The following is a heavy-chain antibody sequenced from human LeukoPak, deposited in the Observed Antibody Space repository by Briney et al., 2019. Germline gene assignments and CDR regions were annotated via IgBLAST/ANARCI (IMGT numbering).Heavy chain of an antibody. CDR1: GGSFSGYY. Sequence: PSETLSLTCAVYGGSFSGYYWSWIRQPPGKGLEWIGEINHSGSTNYNPSLKSRVTISVDTSKNQFSLKLSSVTAADTAVYYCARDRDGTGTHYWGQGTLVTVSS. V-gene: IGHV4-34*01. CDR2: INHSGST. J-gene: IGHJ4*02. D-gene: IGHD3/OR15-3a*01. CDR3: ARDRDGTGTHY.